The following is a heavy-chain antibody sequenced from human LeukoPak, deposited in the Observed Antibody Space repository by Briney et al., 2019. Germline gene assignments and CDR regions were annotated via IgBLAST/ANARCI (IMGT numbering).Heavy chain of an antibody. CDR1: GYRFTSYW. V-gene: IGHV5-51*01. Sequence: GESLKISCKGLGYRFTSYWIGWVRQMPGKGLDWTGIFYPGDSDTRYSPSFQGQVTISADKTISTAYLQWSSLKASDTAMYYCARQSGSSGSLGTDAFDIWGQGTMVSVSS. CDR2: FYPGDSDT. J-gene: IGHJ3*02. CDR3: ARQSGSSGSLGTDAFDI. D-gene: IGHD6-19*01.